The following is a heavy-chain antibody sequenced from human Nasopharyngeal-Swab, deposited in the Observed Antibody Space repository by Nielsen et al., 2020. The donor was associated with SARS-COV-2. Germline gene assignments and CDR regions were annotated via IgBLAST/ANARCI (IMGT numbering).Heavy chain of an antibody. CDR2: IYYSGST. Sequence: WIRQPPGKGLEWIGYIYYSGSTNYNPSLKSRVTISVDTSKNQFSLKLSSVTAADTAVYYCARLKWSQYSSSWYEQNYYYYGMDVWGQGTTVTVSS. J-gene: IGHJ6*02. V-gene: IGHV4-59*01. CDR3: ARLKWSQYSSSWYEQNYYYYGMDV. D-gene: IGHD6-13*01.